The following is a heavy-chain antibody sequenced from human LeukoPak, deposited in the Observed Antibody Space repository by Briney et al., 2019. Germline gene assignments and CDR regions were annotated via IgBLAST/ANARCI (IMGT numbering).Heavy chain of an antibody. CDR1: GFTFDDYA. Sequence: GGSLRLSCAASGFTFDDYAMHWVRQAPGKGLEWVSGISWNSGSIGYADSVKGRFTISRDNAKNSLYLQMNSLRVEDTAVYYCARDRRGDRYWGQGTLVTVSS. J-gene: IGHJ4*02. CDR2: ISWNSGSI. D-gene: IGHD3-16*01. V-gene: IGHV3-9*01. CDR3: ARDRRGDRY.